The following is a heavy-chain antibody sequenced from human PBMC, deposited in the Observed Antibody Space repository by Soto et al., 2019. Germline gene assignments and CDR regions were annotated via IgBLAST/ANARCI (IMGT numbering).Heavy chain of an antibody. CDR1: GGSISSSSYY. CDR3: ERRERYGALVATQPPGWFDP. D-gene: IGHD5-12*01. V-gene: IGHV4-39*01. J-gene: IGHJ5*02. CDR2: IYYSGTT. Sequence: PSETLSLTCSVSGGSISSSSYYWGWIRQPPGKGLEWIGSIYYSGTTYYNPSLKSRVTISVDTSKNQFSLKLSSVTAADTAVYYCERRERYGALVATQPPGWFDPWGKGTLVTVSS.